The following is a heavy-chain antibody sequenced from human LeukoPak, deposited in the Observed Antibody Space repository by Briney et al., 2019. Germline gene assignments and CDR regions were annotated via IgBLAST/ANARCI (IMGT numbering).Heavy chain of an antibody. V-gene: IGHV4-59*12. CDR3: ARYGVYGDYDY. CDR2: IYYTGST. D-gene: IGHD4-17*01. Sequence: SQTLSLTCTVSGGSISGSYWSWIRQPPGKALDWIGGIYYTGSTSYYLSLKSRVTMSVDTSKNQFSLQLRSVTAADTAVYYCARYGVYGDYDYWGQGTLVTVSS. J-gene: IGHJ4*02. CDR1: GGSISGSY.